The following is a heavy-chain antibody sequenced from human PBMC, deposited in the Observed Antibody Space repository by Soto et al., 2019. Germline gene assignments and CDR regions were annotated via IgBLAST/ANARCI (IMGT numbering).Heavy chain of an antibody. CDR2: ISGSGGST. Sequence: EVQLLESGGGLVQPGGSLRLSCAASGFTFSSYAMSCVRQAPGKGLEWVSAISGSGGSTYYADSVKGRFTISRDNSKNTLYLQMNSLRAEDTAVYYCATARGIAVAGTIDYWGQGTLVTVSS. D-gene: IGHD6-19*01. J-gene: IGHJ4*02. CDR3: ATARGIAVAGTIDY. V-gene: IGHV3-23*01. CDR1: GFTFSSYA.